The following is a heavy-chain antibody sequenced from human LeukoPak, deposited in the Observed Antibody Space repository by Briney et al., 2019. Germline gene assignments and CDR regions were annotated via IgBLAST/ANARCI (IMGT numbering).Heavy chain of an antibody. CDR1: GGSISSYY. CDR3: ARVGYSSSWYQGFDY. CDR2: IYTSGST. D-gene: IGHD6-13*01. J-gene: IGHJ4*02. V-gene: IGHV4-4*07. Sequence: SETLSLTCTVSGGSISSYYWSWIRQPAGKGLEWIGRIYTSGSTNYNPSLKSRVTMSVDTSKNQFSLKLSSVTAADTAVCYCARVGYSSSWYQGFDYWGQGTLVTVSS.